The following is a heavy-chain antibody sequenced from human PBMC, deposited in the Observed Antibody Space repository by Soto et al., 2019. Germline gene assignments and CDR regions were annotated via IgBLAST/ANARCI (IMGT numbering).Heavy chain of an antibody. CDR1: GGTFSSYA. V-gene: IGHV1-69*13. CDR3: ARAGFSEQQLVSLSSYYYYGMDV. D-gene: IGHD6-13*01. CDR2: IIPIFGTA. Sequence: GASVKISCKASGGTFSSYAISWVRQAPGQGLEWMGGIIPIFGTANYAQKFQGRVTITAHESTSTAYMELSSLRSEDTAVYYCARAGFSEQQLVSLSSYYYYGMDVWGQGPTVTVSS. J-gene: IGHJ6*02.